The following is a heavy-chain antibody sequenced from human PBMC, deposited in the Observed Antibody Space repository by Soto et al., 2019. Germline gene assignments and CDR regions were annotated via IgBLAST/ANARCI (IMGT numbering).Heavy chain of an antibody. J-gene: IGHJ6*02. V-gene: IGHV3-30*04. CDR3: VRDLAYCTSTRCDGYGVDV. CDR2: ISYDGSNK. D-gene: IGHD2-2*01. CDR1: GFTFSTYA. Sequence: PGGSLRLSCAASGFTFSTYAMHWVRQAPGKGLEWVAVISYDGSNKHYADSVKGRFTISRDNAKNTLYLQMNSLRAEDTAVYYCVRDLAYCTSTRCDGYGVDVWGQGTTVTVSS.